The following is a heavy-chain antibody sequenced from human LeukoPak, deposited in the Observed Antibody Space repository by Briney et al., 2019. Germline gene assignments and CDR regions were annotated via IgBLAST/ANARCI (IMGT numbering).Heavy chain of an antibody. Sequence: ASVKVSCKASGYTFTSYYMHWVRQAPGQGLEWMGIINPSGGSTSYAQKFQGRVTMTRDTSTSTVYMELSSLRSEDTAVYYCARVGLGYCSSTSCHLDYWGQGTLVTVSS. CDR1: GYTFTSYY. D-gene: IGHD2-2*01. V-gene: IGHV1-46*01. J-gene: IGHJ4*02. CDR2: INPSGGST. CDR3: ARVGLGYCSSTSCHLDY.